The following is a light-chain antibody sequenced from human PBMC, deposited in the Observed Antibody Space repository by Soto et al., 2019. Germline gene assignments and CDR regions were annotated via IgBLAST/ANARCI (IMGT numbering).Light chain of an antibody. CDR1: SSDVGGYNY. V-gene: IGLV2-14*01. J-gene: IGLJ3*02. CDR3: SSYTSSSPDWV. Sequence: QSALTQPASVSGSPGQSINISCTGTSSDVGGYNYVSWYQQHPGKAPKLMIYEVTNRPSGVSNRFSGSKSGNTASLTISGLQAEDEADYYCSSYTSSSPDWVFGGGTKLTVL. CDR2: EVT.